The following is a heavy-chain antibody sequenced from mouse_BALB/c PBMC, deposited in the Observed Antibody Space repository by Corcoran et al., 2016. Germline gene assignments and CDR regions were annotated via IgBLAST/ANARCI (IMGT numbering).Heavy chain of an antibody. D-gene: IGHD2-3*01. CDR3: ARDGHYGGYFDC. J-gene: IGHJ2*01. CDR2: ISSYTGEP. Sequence: QIQLVQSGPELKKPGETVKISCKASGYTFTKYGMNWMKQSPGKGLKWMGWISSYTGEPTYADDFKGRFALSLETSASTAFLQINNLKNEDTATYFCARDGHYGGYFDCWGQGTTLTVSS. V-gene: IGHV9-3-1*01. CDR1: GYTFTKYG.